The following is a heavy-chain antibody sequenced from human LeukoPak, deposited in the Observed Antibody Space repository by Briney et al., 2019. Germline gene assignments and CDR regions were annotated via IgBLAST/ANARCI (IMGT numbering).Heavy chain of an antibody. Sequence: QSGGSLRLSCAPSGFTFNRNNMNWVRQAPGKGLEWVSYIRSTSITMYYADSVKGRFTISRDNAKNSLYLQMNSLRADDTAVYYCVRETILAVAGDFWGQGTLVTVSS. CDR3: VRETILAVAGDF. J-gene: IGHJ4*02. D-gene: IGHD6-19*01. CDR2: IRSTSITM. V-gene: IGHV3-48*01. CDR1: GFTFNRNN.